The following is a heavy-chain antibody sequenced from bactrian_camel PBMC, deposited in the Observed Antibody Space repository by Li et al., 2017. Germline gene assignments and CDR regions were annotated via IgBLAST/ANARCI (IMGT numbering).Heavy chain of an antibody. CDR3: AAAVAPYSRACRPDMDYRD. V-gene: IGHV3S26*01. J-gene: IGHJ4*01. CDR1: RYTYSSNC. Sequence: HVQLVESGGGLVQPGGSLRLSCSTSRYTYSSNCMAWFRRAPGKQREAVAVIYDAAVMTWYSDSVKGRFAISRDSAKNTVDLQMNSLKPEDTATYYCAAAVAPYSRACRPDMDYRDWGQGTQVTVS. CDR2: IYDAAVMT. D-gene: IGHD6*01.